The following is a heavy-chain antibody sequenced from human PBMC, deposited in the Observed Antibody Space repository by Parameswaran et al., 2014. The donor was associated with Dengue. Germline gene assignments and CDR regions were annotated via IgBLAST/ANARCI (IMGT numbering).Heavy chain of an antibody. D-gene: IGHD1-20*01. CDR2: MNPNSGNT. Sequence: WVRQAPGQGLEWMGWMNPNSGNTGYAQKFQGRVTMTRNTSISTAYMELSSLRSEDTAVYYCARGRNNWKTGYYYYMDVWGKGTTVTVSS. CDR3: ARGRNNWKTGYYYYMDV. J-gene: IGHJ6*03. V-gene: IGHV1-8*01.